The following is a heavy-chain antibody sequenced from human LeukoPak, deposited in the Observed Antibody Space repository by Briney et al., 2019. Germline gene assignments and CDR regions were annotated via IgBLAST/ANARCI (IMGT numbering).Heavy chain of an antibody. CDR3: ARGVTYYDFWSGYPTFDY. V-gene: IGHV4-59*08. CDR1: GGSISSYY. Sequence: SETLSLTCTVSGGSISSYYWSWIRQPPGKGLEWIGYIYYSGSTNYNPSLKSRVTISVDTSKNQFSLKLSSVTAADTAVYYWARGVTYYDFWSGYPTFDYWGQGTLVTVSS. D-gene: IGHD3-3*01. J-gene: IGHJ4*02. CDR2: IYYSGST.